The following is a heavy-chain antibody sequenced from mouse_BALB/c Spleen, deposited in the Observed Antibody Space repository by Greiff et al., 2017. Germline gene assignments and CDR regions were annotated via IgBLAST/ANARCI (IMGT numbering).Heavy chain of an antibody. Sequence: QVQLQQSGPELVKPGASVKISCKASGYAFSSSWMNWVKQRPGQGLEWIGRIYPGDGDTNYNGKFKGKATLTADKSSSTAYMQLSSLTSVDSAVYFCARWWNDYPYFDYWGQGTTLTVSS. D-gene: IGHD2-4*01. CDR3: ARWWNDYPYFDY. V-gene: IGHV1-82*01. CDR1: GYAFSSSW. CDR2: IYPGDGDT. J-gene: IGHJ2*01.